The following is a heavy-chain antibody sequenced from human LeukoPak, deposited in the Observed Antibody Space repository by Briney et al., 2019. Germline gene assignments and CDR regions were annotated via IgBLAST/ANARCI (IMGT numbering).Heavy chain of an antibody. Sequence: GRSLRLSCAASGFTFSSYAMHRVRQAPGKGLEWVTLISDDGSNKYYADSVKGRFTISRDDSKNTLYLQMNSLRAADTAVYYCARGITTTAMDYWGQGTLVSVSS. CDR3: ARGITTTAMDY. V-gene: IGHV3-30*04. D-gene: IGHD1-20*01. J-gene: IGHJ4*02. CDR1: GFTFSSYA. CDR2: ISDDGSNK.